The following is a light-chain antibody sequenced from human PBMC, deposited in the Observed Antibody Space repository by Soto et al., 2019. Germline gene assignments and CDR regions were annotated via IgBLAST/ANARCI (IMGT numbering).Light chain of an antibody. J-gene: IGKJ3*01. Sequence: DIQMTQSPSSLSASAGDRVTITCRASQGIRNNLAWYQQKPGKVPRLLIYAASTLQSGVPSRFSGSGSGTDYTLTISSLQPEDVATYYCQKYFSVPFTFGPGIKGELK. V-gene: IGKV1-27*01. CDR3: QKYFSVPFT. CDR1: QGIRNN. CDR2: AAS.